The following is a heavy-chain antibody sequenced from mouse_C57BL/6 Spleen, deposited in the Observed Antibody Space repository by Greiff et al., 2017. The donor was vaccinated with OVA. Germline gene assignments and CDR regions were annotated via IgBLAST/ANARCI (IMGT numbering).Heavy chain of an antibody. Sequence: VKLQQPGAELVRPGSSVKLSCKASGYTFTSYWMDWVKQRPGQGLEWIGNIYPSDSETHYNQKFKDKATLTVDKSSSTAYMQLSSLTSEDSAVYYCARSGYLRNYWGQGTTLTVSS. CDR1: GYTFTSYW. CDR2: IYPSDSET. J-gene: IGHJ2*01. D-gene: IGHD3-1*01. CDR3: ARSGYLRNY. V-gene: IGHV1-61*01.